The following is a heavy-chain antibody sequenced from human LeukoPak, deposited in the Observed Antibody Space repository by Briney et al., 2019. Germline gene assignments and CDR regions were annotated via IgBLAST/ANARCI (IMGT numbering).Heavy chain of an antibody. Sequence: GGSLRLSCAASGFTFDDYAMHWVRQAPGKGLEWVSGISWNSGSIGYADSVKGQFTISRDNAKNSLYLQMNSLRAEDTALYYCAKSAAAGTGYFQHWGQGTLVTVSS. CDR3: AKSAAAGTGYFQH. CDR2: ISWNSGSI. D-gene: IGHD6-13*01. J-gene: IGHJ1*01. CDR1: GFTFDDYA. V-gene: IGHV3-9*01.